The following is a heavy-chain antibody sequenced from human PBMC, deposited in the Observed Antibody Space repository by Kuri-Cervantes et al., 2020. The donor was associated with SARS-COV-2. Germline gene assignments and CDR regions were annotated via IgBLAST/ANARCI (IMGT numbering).Heavy chain of an antibody. D-gene: IGHD2-2*01. CDR2: IYYSGST. J-gene: IGHJ3*02. CDR3: ARRLEYANALDI. Sequence: SETLSLTCTVSGGSISSSSYYWGWIRQPPGKGLEWIGSIYYSGSTYYNPSLKSRVTISVDTSKNQFSLKLSSVTAADTAVYYCARRLEYANALDIWGQGTMVTVSS. V-gene: IGHV4-39*01. CDR1: GGSISSSSYY.